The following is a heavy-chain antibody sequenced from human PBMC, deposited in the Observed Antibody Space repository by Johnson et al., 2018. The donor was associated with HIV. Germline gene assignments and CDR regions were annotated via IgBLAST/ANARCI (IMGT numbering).Heavy chain of an antibody. CDR1: RFTFSSYW. D-gene: IGHD6-19*01. Sequence: VQLVESGGGVVQPGRSLRLSCAASRFTFSSYWMTWVRQAPGKGLEWVANIKQDGSEKHYVDSVKGRFSISRDNAKNSLYLQMKSLRAEDTAVYYCARERVGGWEDAFDIWGQGTMVTVSS. CDR3: ARERVGGWEDAFDI. V-gene: IGHV3-7*01. CDR2: IKQDGSEK. J-gene: IGHJ3*02.